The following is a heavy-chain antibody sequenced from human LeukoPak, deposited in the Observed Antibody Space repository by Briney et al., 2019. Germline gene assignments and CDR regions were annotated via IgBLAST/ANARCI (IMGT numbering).Heavy chain of an antibody. CDR1: GFTFSSYG. Sequence: PGGSLRLSCAASGFTFSSYGMHWVRQAPGKGLEWVAVISYDGSNKYYADSVKGRFTISRDTSQNTLYLQMNNLRAEDTAVYYCARGYYGDYSSAYWGQGTLVTVSS. CDR2: ISYDGSNK. V-gene: IGHV3-30*03. CDR3: ARGYYGDYSSAY. J-gene: IGHJ4*02. D-gene: IGHD4-17*01.